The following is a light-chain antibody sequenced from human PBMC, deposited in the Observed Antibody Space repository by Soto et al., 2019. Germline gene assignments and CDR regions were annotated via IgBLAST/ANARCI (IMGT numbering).Light chain of an antibody. Sequence: DIQMTQSTSTLSASVGDRVTINCRASQSSSIWLAWYQQKPGKAPKLLIYDASSLESAVPSRFSCSRSGTEFTLTNGILQPDDFASYYCQQYNSYLYTFGQGTKLEIK. CDR1: QSSSIW. CDR2: DAS. J-gene: IGKJ2*01. CDR3: QQYNSYLYT. V-gene: IGKV1-5*01.